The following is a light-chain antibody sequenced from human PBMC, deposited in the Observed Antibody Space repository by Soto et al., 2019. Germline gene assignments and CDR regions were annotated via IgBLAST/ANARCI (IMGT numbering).Light chain of an antibody. CDR1: QSVSSTS. CDR3: QQYDGSPPWT. Sequence: EIVLTQSPGTLSFSPGERATLSCRASQSVSSTSLAWYQQKPGQAPRLLIYGASNRATGIPDRFSGSGSGTDFILTISRLEPEDFAVYYCQQYDGSPPWTFGLGTKVEFK. V-gene: IGKV3-20*01. J-gene: IGKJ1*01. CDR2: GAS.